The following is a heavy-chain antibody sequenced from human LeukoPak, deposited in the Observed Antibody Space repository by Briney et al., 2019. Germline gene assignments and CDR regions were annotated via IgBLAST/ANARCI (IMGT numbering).Heavy chain of an antibody. CDR2: IYTGGTT. CDR3: ARRKVVSAYYYGMDV. V-gene: IGHV3-66*01. Sequence: PGGSLRLSCAASGFTVSSQYMSWVRQAPGKGLEWGSAIYTGGTTHYADSVKGRFTISRDNAKNTLYLQMNSLRAEDTAVYYCARRKVVSAYYYGMDVWGQGTTVTVSS. D-gene: IGHD2-2*01. J-gene: IGHJ6*02. CDR1: GFTVSSQY.